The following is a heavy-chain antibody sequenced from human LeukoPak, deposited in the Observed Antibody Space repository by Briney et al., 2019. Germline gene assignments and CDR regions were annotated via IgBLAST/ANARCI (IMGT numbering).Heavy chain of an antibody. Sequence: GGSLRLSCAASGFTFSSYSMNWVRQAPGKGLEWVSSISSSSSYIYYADSVKGRFTISRDNAKNSLYLQMNSLRAEDTAVYYCARDPAEYCSSTSCYSPGYYYYGMDVWGQGTTVTVSS. CDR1: GFTFSSYS. CDR3: ARDPAEYCSSTSCYSPGYYYYGMDV. D-gene: IGHD2-2*01. CDR2: ISSSSSYI. J-gene: IGHJ6*02. V-gene: IGHV3-21*01.